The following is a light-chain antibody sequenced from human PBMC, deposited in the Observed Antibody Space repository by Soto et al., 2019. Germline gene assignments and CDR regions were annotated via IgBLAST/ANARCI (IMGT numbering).Light chain of an antibody. CDR3: QQSYSTPRT. CDR2: AAS. V-gene: IGKV1-39*01. Sequence: IQLTQSPSCLSASVGDRVTITCRASQDIAIYLAWYQQKPGEAPKLLIYAASTLYGGVPSRFSGSGSGTDFTLTISSLQPEDFATYYCQQSYSTPRTFGQGTRWIS. J-gene: IGKJ1*01. CDR1: QDIAIY.